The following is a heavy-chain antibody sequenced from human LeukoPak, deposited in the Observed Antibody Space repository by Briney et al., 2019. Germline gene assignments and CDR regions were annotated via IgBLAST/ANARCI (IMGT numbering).Heavy chain of an antibody. Sequence: GASVKVSCKASGYTFTRYDMNWMRQAPGQGLEFLGWINTNTEKPSYAEDFTGRFVFSLDTSVTTAYLHINNLRADDSAICYCARIVGATEALDSWGQGTLVTVSS. J-gene: IGHJ4*02. CDR1: GYTFTRYD. CDR2: INTNTEKP. D-gene: IGHD1-26*01. CDR3: ARIVGATEALDS. V-gene: IGHV7-4-1*02.